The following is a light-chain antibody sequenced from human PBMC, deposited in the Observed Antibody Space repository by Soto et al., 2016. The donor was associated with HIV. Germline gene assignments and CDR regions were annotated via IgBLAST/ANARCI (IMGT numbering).Light chain of an antibody. Sequence: SSELTQDPAVSVALGQTVNITCQGDSLRTYYASWYQQKPGQAPVLVIYGKDKRPSGIPARFSGSSSGNPASSTITGTQAEDEADYYCLSRXNTDNYNYVFGTGTRVTVL. CDR1: SLRTYY. J-gene: IGLJ1*01. CDR2: GKD. CDR3: LSRXNTDNYNYV. V-gene: IGLV3-19*01.